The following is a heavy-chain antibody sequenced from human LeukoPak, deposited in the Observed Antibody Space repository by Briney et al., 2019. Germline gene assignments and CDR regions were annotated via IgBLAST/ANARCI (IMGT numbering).Heavy chain of an antibody. CDR1: GFTVSDHY. V-gene: IGHV3-72*01. Sequence: PGGSLRLSCAASGFTVSDHYTDWVRQAPGKGLEWVGRSRDNANSHSTEYAASVKGRFTISRDESKNSVYLQMNSLKTEDTAVYYCSYCSAMFRGRNIPDYWGQGTLVTVSS. D-gene: IGHD3-10*01. CDR3: SYCSAMFRGRNIPDY. J-gene: IGHJ4*02. CDR2: SRDNANSHST.